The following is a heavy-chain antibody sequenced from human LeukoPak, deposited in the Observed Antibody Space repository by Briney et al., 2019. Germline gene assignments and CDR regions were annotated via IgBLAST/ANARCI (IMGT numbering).Heavy chain of an antibody. Sequence: ASVKVSCKASGYTFTSYGISWVRQAPGQGLEWMGWISAYNGNTNYAQKLQGRVTMTTDTSTSTAYMVLRSLRSDDTAVYYCARTLLGYSSGWYWYFDYWGQGTLVTVSS. CDR2: ISAYNGNT. V-gene: IGHV1-18*01. D-gene: IGHD6-19*01. CDR1: GYTFTSYG. CDR3: ARTLLGYSSGWYWYFDY. J-gene: IGHJ4*02.